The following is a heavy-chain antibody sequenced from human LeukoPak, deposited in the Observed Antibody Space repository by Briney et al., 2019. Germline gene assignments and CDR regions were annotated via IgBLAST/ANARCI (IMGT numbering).Heavy chain of an antibody. CDR2: ISGSGGST. J-gene: IGHJ4*02. CDR3: AKSALKGIAAAGTWYFAY. Sequence: GGSLRLSCAASGFTFSGYAMSWVRQAPGKGREGVSAISGSGGSTYYADSVKGRFTISRDNSKNTLYLQMNSLRAEDTAVYYCAKSALKGIAAAGTWYFAYWGQGTLVTVSS. V-gene: IGHV3-23*01. CDR1: GFTFSGYA. D-gene: IGHD6-13*01.